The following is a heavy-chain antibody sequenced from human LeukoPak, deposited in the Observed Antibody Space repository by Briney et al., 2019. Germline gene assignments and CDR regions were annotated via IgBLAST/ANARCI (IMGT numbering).Heavy chain of an antibody. Sequence: SLRPSCAPSGFAFSSYATRGVPHAPGEGLEWVSGISGIGGTTYYADSSKVRSPISRDNSKNTLYLKMISLRAEDTAVYYCANRYSSSSRDDYWGQGTLVTVAS. D-gene: IGHD6-6*01. CDR3: ANRYSSSSRDDY. CDR2: ISGIGGTT. V-gene: IGHV3-23*01. CDR1: GFAFSSYA. J-gene: IGHJ4*02.